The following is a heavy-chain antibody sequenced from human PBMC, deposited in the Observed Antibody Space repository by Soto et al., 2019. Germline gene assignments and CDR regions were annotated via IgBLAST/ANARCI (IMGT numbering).Heavy chain of an antibody. CDR3: ARGQVVNFDNWFDP. CDR1: GYTFTTYG. D-gene: IGHD3-22*01. Sequence: ASVKVSCKASGYTFTTYGIIWVRQAPGQGLEWMGWINPSSGHTNYAQNLQDRATMTTDTSTNTAYMELRSLRSDDTAVYFCARGQVVNFDNWFDPWGQGTLVTVSS. J-gene: IGHJ5*02. V-gene: IGHV1-18*01. CDR2: INPSSGHT.